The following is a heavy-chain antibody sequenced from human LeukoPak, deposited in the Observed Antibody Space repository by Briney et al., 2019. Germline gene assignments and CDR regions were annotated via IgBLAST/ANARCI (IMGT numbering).Heavy chain of an antibody. Sequence: PGGSLRLSCAASGFTVSSNYMSWVRQAPGKGLEWVSVIYSGGSTYYADSVKGRFTISRDNSKNTLYLQMNSLGAEDTALYYCASPGGAYSHSPDYWGQGTLVTVSS. CDR3: ASPGGAYSHSPDY. D-gene: IGHD5-18*01. CDR1: GFTVSSNY. V-gene: IGHV3-53*01. J-gene: IGHJ4*02. CDR2: IYSGGST.